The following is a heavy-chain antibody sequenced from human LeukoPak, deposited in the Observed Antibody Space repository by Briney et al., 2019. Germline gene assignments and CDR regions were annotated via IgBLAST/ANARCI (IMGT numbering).Heavy chain of an antibody. CDR2: ISSSSSYI. J-gene: IGHJ4*02. CDR3: ARVRGGGVAGLYYFDY. V-gene: IGHV3-21*01. CDR1: GFTFSPCN. Sequence: GGSLRPSCAASGFTFSPCNMNWVRQAPGKGLEWVSSISSSSSYIYYADSVKGRFTISRDNAKNSLYLQMNSLRAEDTAVYYCARVRGGGVAGLYYFDYWGQGALVTVSS. D-gene: IGHD3-16*01.